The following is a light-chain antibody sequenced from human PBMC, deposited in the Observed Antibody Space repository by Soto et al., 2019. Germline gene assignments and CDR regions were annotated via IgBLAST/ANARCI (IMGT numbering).Light chain of an antibody. V-gene: IGLV2-18*02. CDR1: SSDVGSYNR. J-gene: IGLJ3*02. CDR3: TSYTNSDSWV. Sequence: QSALTQPPSVSGSPGQSITISCTGTSSDVGSYNRVSWYQQPPGTAPHLIISEVSNRPSGVSDRFSGSKSGNTASLTISGLQADDEADYYCTSYTNSDSWVFGGGTQLTVL. CDR2: EVS.